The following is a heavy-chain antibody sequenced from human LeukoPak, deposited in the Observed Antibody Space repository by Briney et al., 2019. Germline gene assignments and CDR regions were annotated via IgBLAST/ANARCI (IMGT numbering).Heavy chain of an antibody. Sequence: GGSLSLYCAASGFTFSSYAMSWVRQAQGQGLEWVSTLTGGGASTYYEVYVKGRFTISRDNSKNTVYVQMTSLRAEDTAVYYCAKGRGSSRLYTFDYCGQGTLVTVSS. V-gene: IGHV3-23*01. D-gene: IGHD6-13*01. CDR3: AKGRGSSRLYTFDY. CDR1: GFTFSSYA. CDR2: LTGGGAST. J-gene: IGHJ4*02.